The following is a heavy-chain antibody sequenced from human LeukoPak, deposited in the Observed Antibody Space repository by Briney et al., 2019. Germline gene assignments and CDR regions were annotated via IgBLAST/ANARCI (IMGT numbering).Heavy chain of an antibody. CDR1: GFTFSSYG. J-gene: IGHJ4*02. CDR2: ISYDGSNK. V-gene: IGHV3-30*18. CDR3: AKDRWDYYDSSGPFDY. Sequence: GRSLRRSCAASGFTFSSYGMHWVRQAPGKGLEWVAVISYDGSNKYYADSVKGRFTISRDNSKNTLYLQMNSLRAEDTAVYYCAKDRWDYYDSSGPFDYWGQGTLVTVSS. D-gene: IGHD3-22*01.